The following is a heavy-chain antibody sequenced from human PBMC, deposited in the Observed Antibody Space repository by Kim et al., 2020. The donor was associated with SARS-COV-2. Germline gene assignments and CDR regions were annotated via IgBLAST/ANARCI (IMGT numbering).Heavy chain of an antibody. J-gene: IGHJ6*01. V-gene: IGHV4-34*01. Sequence: SETLSLTCAVYGGSFSGYYWSWIRQPPGKGLEWIGEINHSGSTNYNPSLKSRVTISVDTSKNQFSLKLSSVTAADTAVYYCARCRPGSIAAAGTIYYYYG. CDR1: GGSFSGYY. CDR2: INHSGST. D-gene: IGHD6-13*01. CDR3: ARCRPGSIAAAGTIYYYYG.